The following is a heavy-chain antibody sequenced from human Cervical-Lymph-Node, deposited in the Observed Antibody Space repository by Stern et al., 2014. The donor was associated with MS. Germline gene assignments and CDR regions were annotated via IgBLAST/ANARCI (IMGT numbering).Heavy chain of an antibody. J-gene: IGHJ4*02. Sequence: QVQLVQSGAEVKKPGSSVKVSCKASGGTFSSYTISWVRQAPGQGLEWMGRIIPILGIANYAQKFQGRVTITADKSTSTAYMELSSLRSEDTAVYYCARDGRGGSWYRYWGQGTLVTVSS. V-gene: IGHV1-69*08. D-gene: IGHD6-13*01. CDR2: IIPILGIA. CDR3: ARDGRGGSWYRY. CDR1: GGTFSSYT.